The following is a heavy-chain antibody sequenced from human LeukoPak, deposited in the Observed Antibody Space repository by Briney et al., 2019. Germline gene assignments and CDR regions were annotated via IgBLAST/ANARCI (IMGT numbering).Heavy chain of an antibody. D-gene: IGHD2-2*01. CDR3: ARVDCSSTSCYEFDY. CDR1: GFTFSDYY. CDR2: IRSSGSTI. J-gene: IGHJ4*02. V-gene: IGHV3-11*04. Sequence: GGSLRLSCAASGFTFSDYYMSWIRHAPGKGLEWVSYIRSSGSTIYYADSVKGRFTISRDNAKNSLYLQMNSLRAEDTAVYYCARVDCSSTSCYEFDYWGQGTLVTVSS.